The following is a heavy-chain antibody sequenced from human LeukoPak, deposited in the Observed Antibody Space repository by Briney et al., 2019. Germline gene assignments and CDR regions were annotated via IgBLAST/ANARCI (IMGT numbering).Heavy chain of an antibody. CDR3: ARAPQSVDTAMVTVDY. CDR2: ISSSSSYI. J-gene: IGHJ4*02. Sequence: PGGPLRLSCAASGFTFSSYSMNWVRQAPGKGLEWVSSISSSSSYIYYADSVKGRFTISRDNAKNSLYLQMNSLRAEDTAVYYCARAPQSVDTAMVTVDYWGQGTVVTVSS. CDR1: GFTFSSYS. D-gene: IGHD5-18*01. V-gene: IGHV3-21*01.